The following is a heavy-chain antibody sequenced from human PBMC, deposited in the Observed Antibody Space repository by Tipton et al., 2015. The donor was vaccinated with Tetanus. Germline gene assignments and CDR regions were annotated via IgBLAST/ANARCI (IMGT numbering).Heavy chain of an antibody. J-gene: IGHJ4*02. D-gene: IGHD1-14*01. CDR1: GGSISSYY. Sequence: TLSLTCTVSGGSISSYYWSWIRQPPGKGLEWIGYIYYSGSTNYNPSLKSRVTISVDTSKNQFSLKLSSVTAADTAVYYCAREISGNFDYWGQGTLVTVSS. V-gene: IGHV4-59*01. CDR2: IYYSGST. CDR3: AREISGNFDY.